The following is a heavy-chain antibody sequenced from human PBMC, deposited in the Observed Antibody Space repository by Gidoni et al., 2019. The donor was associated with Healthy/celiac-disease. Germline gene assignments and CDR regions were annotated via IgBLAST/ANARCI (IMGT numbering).Heavy chain of an antibody. Sequence: QVQLQESGPGLVKPSETLSLTCTVSGGSISSSYWSWIRQPPGKGLEWIGYIYYSGSTNYNPSLKSRVTISVDTSKNQFSLKLSSVTAADTAVYYCARVHLLWFGEPHGGWFDPWGQGTLVTVSS. V-gene: IGHV4-59*01. CDR3: ARVHLLWFGEPHGGWFDP. J-gene: IGHJ5*02. CDR2: IYYSGST. D-gene: IGHD3-10*01. CDR1: GGSISSSY.